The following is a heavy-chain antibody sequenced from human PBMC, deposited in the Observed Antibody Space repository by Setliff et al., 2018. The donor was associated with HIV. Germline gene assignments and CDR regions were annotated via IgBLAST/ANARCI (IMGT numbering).Heavy chain of an antibody. CDR1: GYSFPNDW. CDR2: IFPRDSET. J-gene: IGHJ6*03. Sequence: GESLKISCKDSGYSFPNDWIGWVRQKPGKGLEWVAIIFPRDSETRYSPSFEGQVTISVDRSLNTVYLQWSRLRASDSAIYYCTRHPLRPGIAGYFYFVDVWGTGTTVT. CDR3: TRHPLRPGIAGYFYFVDV. V-gene: IGHV5-51*01. D-gene: IGHD3-9*01.